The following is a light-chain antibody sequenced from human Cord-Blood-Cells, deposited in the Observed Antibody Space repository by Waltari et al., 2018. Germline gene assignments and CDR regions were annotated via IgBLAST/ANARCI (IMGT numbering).Light chain of an antibody. CDR2: AAS. Sequence: DIQMTQYPSSLSASVGEGVTITCRASQSISSYLNWYQQKPGKAPKLLIYAASSLQSGVPSRFSGSGSGTDFTLTISSLQPEDFATYYCQQSYSTPRTFGQGTKVEIK. J-gene: IGKJ1*01. CDR3: QQSYSTPRT. V-gene: IGKV1-39*01. CDR1: QSISSY.